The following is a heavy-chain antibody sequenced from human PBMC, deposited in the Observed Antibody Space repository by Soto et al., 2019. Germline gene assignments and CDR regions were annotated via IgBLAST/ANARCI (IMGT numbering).Heavy chain of an antibody. V-gene: IGHV1-69*08. D-gene: IGHD6-19*01. CDR2: IIPILGIA. CDR3: ARDPLDSSGWYVFDY. CDR1: GGTFSSYT. Sequence: QVQLVQSGAEVKKPGSSVKVSCKASGGTFSSYTISWVRQAPGQGLEWMGRIIPILGIANYAQKFQGRVTITADKSTSTANMELSSLRAEDTAVYYCARDPLDSSGWYVFDYRGQGTLVTVSS. J-gene: IGHJ4*02.